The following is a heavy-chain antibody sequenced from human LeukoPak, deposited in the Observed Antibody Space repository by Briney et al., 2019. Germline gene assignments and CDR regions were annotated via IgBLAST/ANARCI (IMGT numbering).Heavy chain of an antibody. V-gene: IGHV3-49*04. Sequence: PGGSLRLSCTASGFTFGDYAMSWVRQAPGKGLERVGFIRGKAYGGTTEYAASVRGRFTISRDDSKSIAYLQVNSLKTEDTAVYYCSRDGSWIHYGMDVWGQGTTVTVSS. CDR2: IRGKAYGGTT. D-gene: IGHD3-10*01. J-gene: IGHJ6*02. CDR3: SRDGSWIHYGMDV. CDR1: GFTFGDYA.